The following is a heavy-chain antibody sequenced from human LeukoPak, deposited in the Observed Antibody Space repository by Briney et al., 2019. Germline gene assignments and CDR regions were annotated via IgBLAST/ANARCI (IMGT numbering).Heavy chain of an antibody. CDR1: GFSFNTYA. Sequence: GGSLRLSCAASGFSFNTYAMNWVRQAPGKGLEWVSAISNTGGSTYYADSVKGRFTISRDKSKNTLSLQMNSLRAEDTAVYYCAQQVGYCSSGSCYFTYWGQGTLVTVSS. J-gene: IGHJ1*01. D-gene: IGHD2-15*01. CDR3: AQQVGYCSSGSCYFTY. V-gene: IGHV3-23*01. CDR2: ISNTGGST.